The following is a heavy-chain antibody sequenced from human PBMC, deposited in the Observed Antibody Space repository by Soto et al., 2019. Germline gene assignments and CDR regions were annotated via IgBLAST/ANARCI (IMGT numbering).Heavy chain of an antibody. V-gene: IGHV3-49*04. CDR3: TRDPYDSSGYYYY. J-gene: IGHJ4*02. Sequence: GGSLRLSCTASGFTFGDYAMSWVRQAPGKGLEWVGFIRSKAYGGTTEYAASVKGRFTISRDDSKSIAYLQMNSLKTEDTAVYYCTRDPYDSSGYYYYWGQGTLVTVSS. CDR1: GFTFGDYA. CDR2: IRSKAYGGTT. D-gene: IGHD3-22*01.